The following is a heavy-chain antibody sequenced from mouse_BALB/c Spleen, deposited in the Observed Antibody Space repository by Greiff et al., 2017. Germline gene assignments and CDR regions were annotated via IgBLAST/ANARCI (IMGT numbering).Heavy chain of an antibody. CDR1: GYNFTSYW. D-gene: IGHD3-2*01. J-gene: IGHJ2*01. Sequence: QVQLQQPGAELVKPGTSVKLSCKASGYNFTSYWINWVKLRPGQGLEWIGDIYPGSGSTNYNEKFKSKATLTADTSSSTAYMQLSSLASEDSALYYCARDSSGFDYWGQGTTLTVSS. V-gene: IGHV1-55*01. CDR2: IYPGSGST. CDR3: ARDSSGFDY.